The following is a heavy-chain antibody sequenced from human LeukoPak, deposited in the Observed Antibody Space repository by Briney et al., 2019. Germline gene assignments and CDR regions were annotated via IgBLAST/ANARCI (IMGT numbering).Heavy chain of an antibody. CDR1: GGSISSYY. CDR2: IYYSGAT. Sequence: SETLSLTCTVSGGSISSYYWSWIRRPPGKGLEWIGYIYYSGATYYNPSLKSRVTISLDTSKSQFSLKLSSVTAADAAVYYCARAGYSYGTGYYFDYWGQGALVTVSS. D-gene: IGHD5-18*01. CDR3: ARAGYSYGTGYYFDY. V-gene: IGHV4-59*01. J-gene: IGHJ4*02.